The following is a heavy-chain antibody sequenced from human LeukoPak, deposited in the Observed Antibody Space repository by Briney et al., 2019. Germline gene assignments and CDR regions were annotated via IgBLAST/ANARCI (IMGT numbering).Heavy chain of an antibody. V-gene: IGHV4-59*01. CDR1: GGSISSYY. J-gene: IGHJ4*02. Sequence: PSETLSLTCTVSGGSISSYYWSWIRQPPGKGLEWIGYIYYSGSTNYNPSLKSRVTISVDTSKNQFSLKLSSVTAADTAVYYCARGGFGELFPIDYWGQGTLVTVSS. CDR2: IYYSGST. D-gene: IGHD3-10*01. CDR3: ARGGFGELFPIDY.